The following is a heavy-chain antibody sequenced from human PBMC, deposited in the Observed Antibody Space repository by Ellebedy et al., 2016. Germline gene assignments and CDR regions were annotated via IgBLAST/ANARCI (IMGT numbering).Heavy chain of an antibody. CDR2: IYHSGST. CDR3: ARVRIWLHP. V-gene: IGHV4-4*02. CDR1: GGSISGTHW. Sequence: SETLSLTCAVSGGSISGTHWWPWVSQPPGKGLEWIGEIYHSGSTNYNPSLTSLVTISVATSKNQFSLKLSSVTAADTAVYYCARVRIWLHPWGQGTLVTVSS. J-gene: IGHJ5*02.